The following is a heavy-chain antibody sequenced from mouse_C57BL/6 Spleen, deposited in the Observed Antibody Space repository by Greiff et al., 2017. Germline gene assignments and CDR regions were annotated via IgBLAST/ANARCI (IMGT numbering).Heavy chain of an antibody. J-gene: IGHJ3*01. Sequence: VKLQQPGAELVKPGASVKLSCKASGYTFTSYWMHWVKQRPGRGLEWIGRIDPNSGGTKYNEKFKSKATLTVDKPSSTAYMQLSSLTSEDSAVYYCARGAQATPWFAYWGQGTLVTVSA. CDR2: IDPNSGGT. CDR3: ARGAQATPWFAY. V-gene: IGHV1-72*01. D-gene: IGHD3-2*02. CDR1: GYTFTSYW.